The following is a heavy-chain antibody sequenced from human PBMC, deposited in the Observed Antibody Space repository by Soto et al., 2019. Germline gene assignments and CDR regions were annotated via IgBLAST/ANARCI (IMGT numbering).Heavy chain of an antibody. CDR2: IWYDGSNK. CDR1: GFTFSSYG. CDR3: ARGTGYDSSGVDAFDI. J-gene: IGHJ3*02. Sequence: GGSLRLSCAASGFTFSSYGMHWVRQAPGKGLEWVAVIWYDGSNKYYADSVKGRFTISRDNSKNTLYLQMNSLRAEDTAVYYCARGTGYDSSGVDAFDIWGQGTMVTVSS. D-gene: IGHD3-22*01. V-gene: IGHV3-33*01.